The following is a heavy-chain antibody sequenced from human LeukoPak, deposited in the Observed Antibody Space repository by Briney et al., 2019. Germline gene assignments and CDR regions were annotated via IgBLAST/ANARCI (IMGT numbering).Heavy chain of an antibody. Sequence: GGSLRLSCAASGFTFSSYAMSWVRQAPGEGLEWVSAITDNGGDTYHAESVKGRFTISRSNSKNTLYLQMNSLRAEDTAVYYCAKGSTASRPYYFDFWGQGTLVTVSS. J-gene: IGHJ4*02. CDR3: AKGSTASRPYYFDF. D-gene: IGHD2-2*01. CDR2: ITDNGGDT. V-gene: IGHV3-23*01. CDR1: GFTFSSYA.